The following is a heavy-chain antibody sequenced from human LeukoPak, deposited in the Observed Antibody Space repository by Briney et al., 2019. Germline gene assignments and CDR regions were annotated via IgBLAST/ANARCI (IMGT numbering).Heavy chain of an antibody. D-gene: IGHD3-3*01. Sequence: PSETLPLTCAVYGGSFSGYYWSWIRQPPGKGLEWIGEINHSGSTNYNPSLKSRVTISVDTSKNQFSLKLSSVTAADTAVYYCARGFSYDFWSGCSRIFDYWGQGTLVTVSS. V-gene: IGHV4-34*01. CDR1: GGSFSGYY. CDR3: ARGFSYDFWSGCSRIFDY. J-gene: IGHJ4*02. CDR2: INHSGST.